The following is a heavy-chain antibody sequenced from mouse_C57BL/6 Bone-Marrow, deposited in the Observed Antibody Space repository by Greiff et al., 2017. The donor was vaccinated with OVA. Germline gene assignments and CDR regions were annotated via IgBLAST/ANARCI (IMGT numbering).Heavy chain of an antibody. D-gene: IGHD2-1*01. CDR3: AKGLLSPWFAY. CDR1: GYTFTDYN. V-gene: IGHV1-22*01. Sequence: VQLKQSGPELVKPGASVKMSCKASGYTFTDYNMHWVKQSHGKSLEWIGYINPNNGGTSYNQKFKGKATLTVNKSSSTAYMELRSLTSEDSAVYYCAKGLLSPWFAYWGQGTLVTVSA. CDR2: INPNNGGT. J-gene: IGHJ3*01.